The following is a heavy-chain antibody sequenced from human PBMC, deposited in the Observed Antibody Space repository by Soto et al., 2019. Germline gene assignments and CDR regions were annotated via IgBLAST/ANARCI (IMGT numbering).Heavy chain of an antibody. J-gene: IGHJ3*02. CDR3: TGWDYYGANAFHI. D-gene: IGHD3-22*01. CDR2: INGDGTRT. V-gene: IGHV3-74*01. CDR1: GFTFDSSW. Sequence: EVQLVESGGGLVQPGGSLRLSCAASGFTFDSSWMHWVRQAAGKGLAWVSRINGDGTRTSYADSVRGGFTISRDNAKNTVYLQMDSLRVEDTAVYYCTGWDYYGANAFHIWGQGTLVTVSS.